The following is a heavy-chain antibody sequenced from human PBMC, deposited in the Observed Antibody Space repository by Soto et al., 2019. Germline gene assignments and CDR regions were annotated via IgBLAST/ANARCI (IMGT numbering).Heavy chain of an antibody. J-gene: IGHJ4*02. V-gene: IGHV4-59*01. CDR3: AGVPSLQPKFDY. CDR1: GGSISSYY. CDR2: IYYSGST. Sequence: SETLSLTCTVSGGSISSYYWSWIRQPPGKGLEWIGYIYYSGSTNYNPSLKSRVTISVDTSKNQFSLKLSSVTAADTAVYYCAGVPSLQPKFDYWGQGTLVTVSS. D-gene: IGHD4-4*01.